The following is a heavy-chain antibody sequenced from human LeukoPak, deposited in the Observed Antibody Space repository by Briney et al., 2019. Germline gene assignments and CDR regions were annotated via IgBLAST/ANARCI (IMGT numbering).Heavy chain of an antibody. D-gene: IGHD4/OR15-4a*01. J-gene: IGHJ6*03. Sequence: ASVKVSCKASGYTFTSYGISWVRQAPGQGLEWMGWISAYNGNTNYAQKLQGRVTMTTDTSTSTAYMELRSLRSGDTAVYYCARGTILLRNYYYYYMDVWGKGTTVTISS. CDR2: ISAYNGNT. V-gene: IGHV1-18*01. CDR3: ARGTILLRNYYYYYMDV. CDR1: GYTFTSYG.